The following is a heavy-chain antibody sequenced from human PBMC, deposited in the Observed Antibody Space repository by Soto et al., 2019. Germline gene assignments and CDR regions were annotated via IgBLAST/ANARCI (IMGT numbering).Heavy chain of an antibody. D-gene: IGHD3-22*01. CDR3: VRAIGHYGMDV. Sequence: PGGSLRLSCVASGFIFSNCWVYWVRQAPGMGLAWVSHINSDGSYTTYADSVEGRLTISRDNAKNTLYLQMNSLRAEDTAVYYCVRAIGHYGMDVWGRGTTVTVSS. V-gene: IGHV3-74*01. CDR2: INSDGSYT. CDR1: GFIFSNCW. J-gene: IGHJ6*02.